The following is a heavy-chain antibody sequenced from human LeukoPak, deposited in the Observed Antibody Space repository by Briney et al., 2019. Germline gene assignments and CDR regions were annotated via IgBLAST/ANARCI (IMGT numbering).Heavy chain of an antibody. D-gene: IGHD4-17*01. J-gene: IGHJ4*02. CDR2: IYYSGST. V-gene: IGHV4-59*12. CDR3: ARDPYGDYHDY. CDR1: GGSISSYY. Sequence: PSETLSLTCTVSGGSISSYYWSWIRQPPGKGLEWIGYIYYSGSTYYNPSLKSRVTISVDTSKNQFSLKLSSVTAADTAVYYCARDPYGDYHDYWGQGTLVTVSS.